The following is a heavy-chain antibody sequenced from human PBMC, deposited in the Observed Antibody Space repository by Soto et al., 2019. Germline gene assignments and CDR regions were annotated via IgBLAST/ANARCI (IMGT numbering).Heavy chain of an antibody. CDR3: TRHAIIPKLQYGMDV. V-gene: IGHV4-59*02. J-gene: IGHJ6*02. Sequence: SETPSLTCTVSGGSVSGYYWSWIRQSPGKGLEWLGYIFYRGTTKYSPSVKGRVTISVDTSRNQFSLNLSSVTAADTAVYYCTRHAIIPKLQYGMDVWGQGTMVTVSS. CDR2: IFYRGTT. CDR1: GGSVSGYY. D-gene: IGHD3-22*01.